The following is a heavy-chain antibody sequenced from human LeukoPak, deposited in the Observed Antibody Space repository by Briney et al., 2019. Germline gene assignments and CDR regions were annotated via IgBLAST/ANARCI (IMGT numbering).Heavy chain of an antibody. V-gene: IGHV3-48*02. CDR1: GFTFSSYS. J-gene: IGHJ6*02. Sequence: PGGSLRLSCTASGFTFSSYSMNWVRQAPGKGLEWVSYISSSSTIYYADSVKGRFTISRDNAKNSLYLQMSSLRDEDTAVYYCARANGMDVWGQGTMVTVSS. CDR3: ARANGMDV. CDR2: ISSSSTI.